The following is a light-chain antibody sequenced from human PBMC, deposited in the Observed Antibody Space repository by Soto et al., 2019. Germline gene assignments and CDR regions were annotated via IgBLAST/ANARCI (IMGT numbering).Light chain of an antibody. CDR1: SSDVGSYDY. Sequence: SVLIQPPSVSGSPGQSVTISCTGTSSDVGSYDYVSWYQQHPGTVPKPMIYNVNTRPSGVPDRFSGSKSGNTASMTISGLKAEEEADYYCSSYTSDSYYVCGYGTKSPS. CDR3: SSYTSDSYYV. V-gene: IGLV2-18*02. J-gene: IGLJ1*01. CDR2: NVN.